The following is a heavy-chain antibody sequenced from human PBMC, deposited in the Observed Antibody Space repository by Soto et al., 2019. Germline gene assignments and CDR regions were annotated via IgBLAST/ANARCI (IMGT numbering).Heavy chain of an antibody. CDR1: GGTFSSYA. V-gene: IGHV1-69*13. CDR3: ARDPGHYDFWSGYTKGYYYYGMDV. J-gene: IGHJ6*02. CDR2: IIPIFGTA. Sequence: SVKVSCKASGGTFSSYAISWVRQAPGQGLEWMGGIIPIFGTANYAQKFQGRVTITADESTSTAYMKLSSLRSEDTAVYCCARDPGHYDFWSGYTKGYYYYGMDVWGQGTKVTVSS. D-gene: IGHD3-3*01.